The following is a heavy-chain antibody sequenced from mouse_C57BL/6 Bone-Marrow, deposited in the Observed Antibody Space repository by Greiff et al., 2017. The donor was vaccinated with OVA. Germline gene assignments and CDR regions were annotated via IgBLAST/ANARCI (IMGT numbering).Heavy chain of an antibody. CDR1: GFTFSNYW. Sequence: EVKLVESGGGLVQPGGSMKLSCVASGFTFSNYWMNWVRQSPEKGLEWVAQIRLKSDNYATHYAESVKGRFTISRDDSKSSVYLQMNNLRAEDTGIYYCTSLYYYGTDYWGQGTTLTVSS. V-gene: IGHV6-3*01. CDR2: IRLKSDNYAT. D-gene: IGHD1-1*01. J-gene: IGHJ2*01. CDR3: TSLYYYGTDY.